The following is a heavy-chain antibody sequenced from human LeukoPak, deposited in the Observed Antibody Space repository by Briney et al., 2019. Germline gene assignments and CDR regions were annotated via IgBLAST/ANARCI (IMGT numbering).Heavy chain of an antibody. V-gene: IGHV1-2*02. J-gene: IGHJ5*02. Sequence: ASVKVSCKASGYTFTGYYMHWVRQAPGQGLEWMGWINPNSGGTNYAQKFQGRVTMTRDTSISTAYMELSRLRSDDTAVYYCFVSRWYRVSINKFDPWGQGTLVTVSS. D-gene: IGHD6-13*01. CDR3: FVSRWYRVSINKFDP. CDR1: GYTFTGYY. CDR2: INPNSGGT.